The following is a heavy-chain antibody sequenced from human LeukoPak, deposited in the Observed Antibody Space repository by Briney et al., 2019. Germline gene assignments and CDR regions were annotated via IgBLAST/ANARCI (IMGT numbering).Heavy chain of an antibody. CDR1: GGSFSGHY. D-gene: IGHD3-22*01. J-gene: IGHJ4*02. CDR2: INHSGST. V-gene: IGHV4-34*01. CDR3: ARVIEGYYDSSAQYGGYFDY. Sequence: KPSETLSLTCAVYGGSFSGHYWSWIRQPPGKGLEWIGEINHSGSTDYNPSLKSRVTISVDTSKNQFSLKVGSATAADTAVYYCARVIEGYYDSSAQYGGYFDYWGQGTLVTVSS.